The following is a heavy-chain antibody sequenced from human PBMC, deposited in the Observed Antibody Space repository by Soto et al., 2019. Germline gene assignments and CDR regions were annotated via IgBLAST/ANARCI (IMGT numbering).Heavy chain of an antibody. CDR3: ASHDIVATITDY. J-gene: IGHJ4*02. Sequence: TLSLTCTVSGGSISSGDYYWSWIRQPPGKGLEWIGYIYYSGSTYYNPSLKSRVTMSVDTSKNQCSLKLSSVTAADTAVYYCASHDIVATITDYWGQGTLVTVSS. D-gene: IGHD5-12*01. CDR2: IYYSGST. V-gene: IGHV4-30-4*01. CDR1: GGSISSGDYY.